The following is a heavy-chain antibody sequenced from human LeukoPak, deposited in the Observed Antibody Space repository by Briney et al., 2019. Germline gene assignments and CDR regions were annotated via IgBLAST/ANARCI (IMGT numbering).Heavy chain of an antibody. CDR1: GYTFTTYG. J-gene: IGHJ4*02. CDR2: ISAYNGNT. Sequence: ASVKVSCKSSGYTFTTYGISWVRQAPGQGLEWMGWISAYNGNTNYAQKLQGRVTMTTDTSTSTAYMELRSLRSDDTAVYYCARSSSVTIPGYYFDYWGQGTLVTVSS. V-gene: IGHV1-18*01. D-gene: IGHD2-21*01. CDR3: ARSSSVTIPGYYFDY.